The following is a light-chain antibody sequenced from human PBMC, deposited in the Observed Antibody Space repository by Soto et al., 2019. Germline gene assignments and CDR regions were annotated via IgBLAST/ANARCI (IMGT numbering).Light chain of an antibody. CDR1: QSVSSRF. V-gene: IGKV3D-20*02. CDR2: DAS. CDR3: QQRSIWPLT. J-gene: IGKJ4*01. Sequence: EIVLTQSPGTLSLSPGERATLSCRASQSVSSRFLAWYQQKPGQAPRLLIYDASSRAAGVPARFSGRGSGTDFTLTINSLEPEDFAVYHCQQRSIWPLTFGGGTRVE.